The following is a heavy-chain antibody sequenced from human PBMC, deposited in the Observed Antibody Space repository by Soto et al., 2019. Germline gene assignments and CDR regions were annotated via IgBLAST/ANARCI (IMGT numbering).Heavy chain of an antibody. Sequence: SLRLSCTTSGFSFGDYAMTWVRQAPGKGLEWVGLVRSQAYGGTTEYAASAKGRFIISRDDSKSIAYLQMNSLTTEDTGVYFCVRAPGYSDGFYHYHGMDVWGQGTTVTVSS. CDR1: GFSFGDYA. V-gene: IGHV3-49*04. D-gene: IGHD5-18*01. J-gene: IGHJ6*02. CDR2: VRSQAYGGTT. CDR3: VRAPGYSDGFYHYHGMDV.